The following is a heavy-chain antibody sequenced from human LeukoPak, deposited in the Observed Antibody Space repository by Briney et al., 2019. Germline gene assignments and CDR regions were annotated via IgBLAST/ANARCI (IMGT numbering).Heavy chain of an antibody. CDR3: ARSGYRRNFDY. V-gene: IGHV4-59*01. CDR2: IYYSGST. D-gene: IGHD5-18*01. J-gene: IGHJ4*02. CDR1: GGSISSYY. Sequence: SETLSLTCTVSGGSISSYYWSWIRQPPGKGLEWIGYIYYSGSTIYNPSLKSRVTISVDTSKNQFSLKLSSVTAADTAVYYCARSGYRRNFDYWGQGTLVTVSS.